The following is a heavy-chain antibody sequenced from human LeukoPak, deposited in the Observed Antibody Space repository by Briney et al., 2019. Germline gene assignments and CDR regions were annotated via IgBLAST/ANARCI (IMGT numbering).Heavy chain of an antibody. CDR2: INHSGST. CDR1: GGSFNTYY. Sequence: SETLSLTCAVYGGSFNTYYWSWIRQPPGKGLEWIGEINHSGSTNYNPSLKSRFTISVDTSKNQFSLKLSSVTAADTAVYYCASLARYCSGGSCYWTFDYWGQGTLVTVSS. V-gene: IGHV4-34*01. J-gene: IGHJ4*02. CDR3: ASLARYCSGGSCYWTFDY. D-gene: IGHD2-15*01.